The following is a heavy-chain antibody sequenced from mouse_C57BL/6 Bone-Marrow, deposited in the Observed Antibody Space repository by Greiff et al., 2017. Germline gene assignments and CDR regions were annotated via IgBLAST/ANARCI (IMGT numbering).Heavy chain of an antibody. CDR1: GYTFTSYT. D-gene: IGHD2-5*01. J-gene: IGHJ4*01. CDR3: ASSYYSNYGWIFFYYAMDY. Sequence: QVQLQQSGAELARPGASVKMSCKASGYTFTSYTMHWVKQRPGQGLEWIGYINPSSGYTKYNQKFKDKATLTADKSSSTAYMQLSSLTSEDSAVYYCASSYYSNYGWIFFYYAMDYWGQGTSVTVSS. CDR2: INPSSGYT. V-gene: IGHV1-4*01.